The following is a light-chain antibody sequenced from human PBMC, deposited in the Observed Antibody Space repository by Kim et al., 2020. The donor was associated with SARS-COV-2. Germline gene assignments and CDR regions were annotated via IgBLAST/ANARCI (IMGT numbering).Light chain of an antibody. V-gene: IGLV3-21*04. CDR3: QVWDSSSDHWV. CDR1: NIGSKS. J-gene: IGLJ3*02. CDR2: YDS. Sequence: SYELTQPPSVSVAPGKTARITCGGNNIGSKSVHWYQQRPGQAPVLVIYYDSHRPSGIPERFSGSNSGNTATLTISRVEAGDEADYYCQVWDSSSDHWVFGGGTKLTVL.